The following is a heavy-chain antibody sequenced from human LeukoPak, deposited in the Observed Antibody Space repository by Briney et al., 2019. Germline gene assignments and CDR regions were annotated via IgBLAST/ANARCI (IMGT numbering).Heavy chain of an antibody. V-gene: IGHV4-59*01. J-gene: IGHJ4*02. CDR3: ARDRGYSYGSKGFDY. D-gene: IGHD5-18*01. Sequence: PSETLSLTCTVSGVSISSYYWSWIRQPPGKGLEWIGYIYYSGSTNYNPSLKSRVTISVDTSKNQFSLKLSSVTAADTAVYYCARDRGYSYGSKGFDYWGQGTLVTVSS. CDR2: IYYSGST. CDR1: GVSISSYY.